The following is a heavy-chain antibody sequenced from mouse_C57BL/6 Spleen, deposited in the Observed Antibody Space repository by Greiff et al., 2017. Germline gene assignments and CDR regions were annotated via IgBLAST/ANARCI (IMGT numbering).Heavy chain of an antibody. J-gene: IGHJ2*01. D-gene: IGHD1-1*01. V-gene: IGHV14-4*01. Sequence: VQLQQPGAELVRPGASVKLSCTASGFNIKDDYMHWVKQRPEQGLEWIGWIDPENGDTEYASKFQGKATITADTSSNTAYLQLSSLTSEDTAVYYCTSGLGRAYWGQGTTLTVSS. CDR1: GFNIKDDY. CDR2: IDPENGDT. CDR3: TSGLGRAY.